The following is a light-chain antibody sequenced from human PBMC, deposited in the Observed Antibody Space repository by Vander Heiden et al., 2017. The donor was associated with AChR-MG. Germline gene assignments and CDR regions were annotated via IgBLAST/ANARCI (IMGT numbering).Light chain of an antibody. CDR3: SSYTSSSSVGV. CDR2: DVT. V-gene: IGLV2-14*03. CDR1: SSDIGGYND. Sequence: QSPLPLPASASAPPGQSITISCAGTSSDIGGYNDVSWYQQHPGKAPKLIIYDVTNRPSGVSNRFSGSKSGNTASLTISGLQAEDEADYYCSSYTSSSSVGVFGGGTKLTVL. J-gene: IGLJ3*02.